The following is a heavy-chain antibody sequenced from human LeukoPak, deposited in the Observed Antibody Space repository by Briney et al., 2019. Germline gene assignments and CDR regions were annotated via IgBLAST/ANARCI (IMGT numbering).Heavy chain of an antibody. CDR2: IYPGDSDT. CDR1: GYSFINYW. J-gene: IGHJ4*02. CDR3: ARSGSGSGHIIDY. V-gene: IGHV5-51*01. D-gene: IGHD6-19*01. Sequence: GESLKISCKGSGYSFINYWIGWVRQMPGKGLEWMGIIYPGDSDTRYSPSFQGQVTISADMSINTAYLQWSSLKASDTAMYYCARSGSGSGHIIDYWGQGTLVTVSS.